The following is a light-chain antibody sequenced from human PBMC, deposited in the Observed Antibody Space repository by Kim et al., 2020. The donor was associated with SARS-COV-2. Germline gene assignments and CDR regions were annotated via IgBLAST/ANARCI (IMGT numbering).Light chain of an antibody. CDR2: YDS. V-gene: IGLV3-21*04. CDR3: QVSDSGSDHLV. J-gene: IGLJ1*01. CDR1: NIGSQN. Sequence: SYELTQPPSVSVAPGKTASITCGGNNIGSQNVHWYQQKSGQAPVLVIYYDSDRPSGIPERFSGSNSGNTATLTISRVEAGDEADYYCQVSDSGSDHLVFG.